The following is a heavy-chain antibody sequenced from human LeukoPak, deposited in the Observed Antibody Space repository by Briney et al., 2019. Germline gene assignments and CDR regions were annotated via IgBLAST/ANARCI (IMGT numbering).Heavy chain of an antibody. CDR2: ISAYNGNT. J-gene: IGHJ6*02. CDR1: GYTLTSYG. Sequence: ASVKVSCKASGYTLTSYGISWVRQAPGQGLEWMGWISAYNGNTNYAQKLQGRVTMTTDTSTSTAYMELRSLRSDDTAVYYCARLYCSSTSCYYYYGMDVWGQGTTVTVSS. V-gene: IGHV1-18*01. CDR3: ARLYCSSTSCYYYYGMDV. D-gene: IGHD2-2*01.